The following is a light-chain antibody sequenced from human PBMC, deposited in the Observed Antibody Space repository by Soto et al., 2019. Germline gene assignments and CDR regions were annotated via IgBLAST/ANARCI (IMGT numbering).Light chain of an antibody. CDR1: EGINNH. J-gene: IGKJ4*01. CDR3: QQYQRYPPS. Sequence: DIQMTQSPSSLSAPIGDRVTIICRASEGINNHLVWFQQKPGKAPKSLIYGATYLQSGVPSRFSGSEFGTEFSLTISSLQPEDIATYYCQQYQRYPPSFGGGTKVDIK. CDR2: GAT. V-gene: IGKV1-16*01.